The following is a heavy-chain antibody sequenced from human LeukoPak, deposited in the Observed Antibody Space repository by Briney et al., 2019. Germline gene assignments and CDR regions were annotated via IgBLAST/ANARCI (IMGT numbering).Heavy chain of an antibody. CDR3: ARTSGWNRGGYLWFDP. CDR2: IYTSYSDT. CDR1: GYSFTGFR. V-gene: IGHV5-51*01. J-gene: IGHJ5*02. D-gene: IGHD1/OR15-1a*01. Sequence: GGSLKTPGKGPGYSFTGFRIAWVRQLPGKGLDWSGIIYTSYSDTRYSRSFQGQVTISADKSISTAYLQWSSLKASDTAMYYCARTSGWNRGGYLWFDPWGQGTLVTVSS.